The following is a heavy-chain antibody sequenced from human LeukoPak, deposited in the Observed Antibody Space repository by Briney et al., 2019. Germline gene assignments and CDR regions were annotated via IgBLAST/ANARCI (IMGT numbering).Heavy chain of an antibody. D-gene: IGHD2-2*01. V-gene: IGHV1-46*01. CDR3: ARERQRRSTSCYFDY. CDR1: GYTFTSYY. Sequence: ASVKVSCNASGYTFTSYYMHWVRQAPGQGLEWMGIINPSGGSTSYAQKFQSRVTMTRDTSTSTVYMELSSLRSEDTAVYYCARERQRRSTSCYFDYWGQGTLVTVSS. J-gene: IGHJ4*02. CDR2: INPSGGST.